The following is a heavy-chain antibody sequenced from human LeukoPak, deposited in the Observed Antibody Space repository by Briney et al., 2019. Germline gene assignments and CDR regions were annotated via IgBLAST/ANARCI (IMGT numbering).Heavy chain of an antibody. D-gene: IGHD3-3*01. V-gene: IGHV1-69*04. J-gene: IGHJ6*02. CDR2: IIPILGIA. CDR3: ARDTPVPSSPPVLRFLEWPLPYYYGMDV. Sequence: ASVKVSCKASGGTFSSYAISWVRQAPGQGLEWMGRIIPILGIANYAQKFQGRVTITADKSTSTAYMELSSLRSDDTAVYYCARDTPVPSSPPVLRFLEWPLPYYYGMDVWGQGTTVTVSS. CDR1: GGTFSSYA.